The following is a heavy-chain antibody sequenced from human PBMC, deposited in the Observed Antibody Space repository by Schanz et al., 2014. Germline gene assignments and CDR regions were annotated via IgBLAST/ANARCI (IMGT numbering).Heavy chain of an antibody. V-gene: IGHV1-2*02. CDR2: TNPNGGA. Sequence: QGHLVQSGAAVKEPGASVQVSCKASGYVFTAYYMHWVRQAPGQGLEWMGVTNPNGGAEFEQKFQGRISMTRDTSTTAFYMELSSLTSDDTAVYFCARDVGRPGHFWYFDLWGRGTLVTVSS. CDR3: ARDVGRPGHFWYFDL. J-gene: IGHJ2*01. D-gene: IGHD1-1*01. CDR1: GYVFTAYY.